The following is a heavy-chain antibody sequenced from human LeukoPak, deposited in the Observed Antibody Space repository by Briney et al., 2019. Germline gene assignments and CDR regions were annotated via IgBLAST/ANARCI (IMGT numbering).Heavy chain of an antibody. D-gene: IGHD3-22*01. CDR3: AKDAYNYYDTSGYYS. J-gene: IGHJ4*02. V-gene: IGHV3-9*01. Sequence: GRSLRLSCAASGFNFDDYAMHWVRQAPGKGLEWVSGINWNSGNIGYADSVKGRFTISRDNAKNSLYLQMNSLRVEDTALYYCAKDAYNYYDTSGYYSWGQGTLVTVSS. CDR1: GFNFDDYA. CDR2: INWNSGNI.